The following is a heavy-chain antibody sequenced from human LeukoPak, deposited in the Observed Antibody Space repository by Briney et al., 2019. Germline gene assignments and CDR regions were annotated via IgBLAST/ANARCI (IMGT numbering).Heavy chain of an antibody. Sequence: GGSLRLSCAASGFTFSSYDIHWVRQATGKGLEWVSAIGTAGDTYYPGSVKGRFTISRENAKNSLYLQMNSLRAGDTAVYYCARRGYGYGFRWYFDLWGRGTLVTVSS. CDR1: GFTFSSYD. CDR3: ARRGYGYGFRWYFDL. D-gene: IGHD5-18*01. J-gene: IGHJ2*01. V-gene: IGHV3-13*01. CDR2: IGTAGDT.